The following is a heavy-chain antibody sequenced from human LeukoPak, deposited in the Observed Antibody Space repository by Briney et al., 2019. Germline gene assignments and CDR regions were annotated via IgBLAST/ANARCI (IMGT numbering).Heavy chain of an antibody. Sequence: ASETLSLTCAVYGGSFSGYYWSWIRQPPGKGLEWIGEINHSGSTNYNPSLKSRVTISVDTSKNQFSLKLSSVTAADTAVYYCARIYGDYEGFFGYFDLWGRGTLVTVSS. D-gene: IGHD4-17*01. J-gene: IGHJ2*01. V-gene: IGHV4-34*01. CDR2: INHSGST. CDR1: GGSFSGYY. CDR3: ARIYGDYEGFFGYFDL.